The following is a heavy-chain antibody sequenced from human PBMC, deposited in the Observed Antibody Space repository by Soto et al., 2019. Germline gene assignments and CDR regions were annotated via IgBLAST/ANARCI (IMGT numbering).Heavy chain of an antibody. D-gene: IGHD3-22*01. J-gene: IGHJ4*02. CDR3: ARIIKYYYDSSGYHDIFDY. CDR2: ISYDGSNK. Sequence: GGSLRLSCAASGFTFSSYAMHWVRQAPGKGLEWVAVISYDGSNKYYADSVKGRFTISRDNSKNTLYLQMNSLRAEDTAVYYCARIIKYYYDSSGYHDIFDYCGPGTLLTVSS. V-gene: IGHV3-30-3*01. CDR1: GFTFSSYA.